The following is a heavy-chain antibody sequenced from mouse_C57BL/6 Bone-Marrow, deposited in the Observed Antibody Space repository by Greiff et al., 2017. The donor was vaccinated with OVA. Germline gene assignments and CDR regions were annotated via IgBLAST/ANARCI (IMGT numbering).Heavy chain of an antibody. J-gene: IGHJ1*03. V-gene: IGHV1-80*01. CDR2: IYPGDGDT. D-gene: IGHD1-1*01. CDR3: ARNYGSSYWYFDV. CDR1: GYAFGRKW. Sequence: QVQLKESGAELVKPGASVKISCTASGYAFGRKWMNWVKQRPGKGLEWIGQIYPGDGDTNYNGKFKGKATLTADKSSSTAYMQLSSLTSEDSAVYFCARNYGSSYWYFDVWGTGTTVTVSS.